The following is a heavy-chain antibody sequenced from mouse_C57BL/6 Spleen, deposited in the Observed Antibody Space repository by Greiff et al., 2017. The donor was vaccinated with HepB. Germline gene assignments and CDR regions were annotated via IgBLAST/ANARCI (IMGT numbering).Heavy chain of an antibody. Sequence: QVQLKQPGAELVRPGSSVKLSCKASGYTFTSYWMDWVKQRPGQGLEWIGNIYPSDSETHYNQKFKDKATLTVDKSSSTAYMQLSSLTSEDSAVYYCAVLLRRFDYWGQGTTLTVSS. CDR1: GYTFTSYW. V-gene: IGHV1-61*01. J-gene: IGHJ2*01. CDR3: AVLLRRFDY. D-gene: IGHD1-1*01. CDR2: IYPSDSET.